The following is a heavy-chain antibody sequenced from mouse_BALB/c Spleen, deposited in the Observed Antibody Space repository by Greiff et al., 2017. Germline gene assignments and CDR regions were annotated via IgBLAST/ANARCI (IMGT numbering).Heavy chain of an antibody. CDR3: ERYGKDY. CDR2: INSNGGST. V-gene: IGHV5-6-3*01. CDR1: GFTFSSYG. Sequence: EVKLVESGGGLVQPGGSLKLSCAASGFTFSSYGMSWVRQTPDKRLELVATINSNGGSTYYPDSVKGRFTISRDNAKNTRYLQMSSLKSEDTAMYYCERYGKDYWGQGTSVTVSS. J-gene: IGHJ4*01.